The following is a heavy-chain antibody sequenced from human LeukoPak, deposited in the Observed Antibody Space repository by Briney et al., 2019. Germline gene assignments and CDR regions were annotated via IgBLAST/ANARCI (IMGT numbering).Heavy chain of an antibody. D-gene: IGHD2-15*01. J-gene: IGHJ4*02. Sequence: ASVKVSCKASGYTFTSYAMNWVRQAPGQGLEWMGWLKPNSGGTYYTQKFQGRVTFTRDTSNNTAYMEVSSLTSDDTATYYCARGTGYCSVVSCFEGTTTFAYWGQGTLVTVSS. CDR3: ARGTGYCSVVSCFEGTTTFAY. CDR1: GYTFTSYA. CDR2: LKPNSGGT. V-gene: IGHV1-2*02.